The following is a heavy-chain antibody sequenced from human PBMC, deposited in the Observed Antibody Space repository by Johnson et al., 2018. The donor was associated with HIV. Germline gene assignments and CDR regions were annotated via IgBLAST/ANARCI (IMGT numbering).Heavy chain of an antibody. V-gene: IGHV3-7*05. J-gene: IGHJ3*02. CDR1: GFTFSSSW. CDR3: AREGKWLQLGGATEGFDI. CDR2: IKQDGSQK. Sequence: MLLVESGGGLVQPGGSLRLSCAASGFTFSSSWMNWVRQAPGKGLEWVANIKQDGSQKSYVDSVKGRFTISRDNAKNSLYLQMDSLRAEDTAVYYCAREGKWLQLGGATEGFDIWGQGTMVTVSS. D-gene: IGHD5-24*01.